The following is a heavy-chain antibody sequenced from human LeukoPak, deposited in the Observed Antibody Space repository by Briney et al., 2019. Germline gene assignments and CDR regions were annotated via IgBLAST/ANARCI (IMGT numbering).Heavy chain of an antibody. CDR3: AKEIRTVPGFYGWFDP. D-gene: IGHD6-19*01. J-gene: IGHJ5*02. Sequence: SGGSLRLSCAASGFTFSSYAMSWVRQAPGKGLEWVSAISGSGVSTYYADSVKGRFTISRDNSKNTLYLQMNSLRAEDTAVYYCAKEIRTVPGFYGWFDPWGQGTLVTVSS. V-gene: IGHV3-23*01. CDR2: ISGSGVST. CDR1: GFTFSSYA.